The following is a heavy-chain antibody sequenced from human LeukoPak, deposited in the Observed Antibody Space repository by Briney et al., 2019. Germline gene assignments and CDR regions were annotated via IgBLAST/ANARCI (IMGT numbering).Heavy chain of an antibody. CDR2: INHSGST. V-gene: IGHV4-34*01. CDR1: GGSFSGYY. Sequence: SETLSLTRAVYGGSFSGYYWSWIRQPPGKGLEWIGEINHSGSTNYNPSLKSRVTISVDTSKNQFSLKLSSVTAADTAVYYCARRRGYCSSTSCRYYFDYWGQGTLVTVSS. J-gene: IGHJ4*02. CDR3: ARRRGYCSSTSCRYYFDY. D-gene: IGHD2-2*01.